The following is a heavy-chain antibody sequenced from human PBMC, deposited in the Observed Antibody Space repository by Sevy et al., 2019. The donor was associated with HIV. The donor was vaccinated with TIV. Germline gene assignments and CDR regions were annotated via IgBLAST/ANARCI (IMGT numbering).Heavy chain of an antibody. CDR1: GYTFTGYY. V-gene: IGHV1-2*06. CDR2: INPNSGGT. Sequence: ASVKVSCKASGYTFTGYYMHWVRQAHGQGLEWMGRINPNSGGTNYAQKFQGRVTMTRDTSISTAYMELSRLRSDDTAVYYCARVYSSSWSNWFDPWGQGTLVTVSS. D-gene: IGHD6-13*01. CDR3: ARVYSSSWSNWFDP. J-gene: IGHJ5*02.